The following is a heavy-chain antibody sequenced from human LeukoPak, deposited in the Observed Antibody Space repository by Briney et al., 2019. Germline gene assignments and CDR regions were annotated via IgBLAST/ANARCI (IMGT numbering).Heavy chain of an antibody. D-gene: IGHD5-24*01. CDR2: IIPILGIA. CDR3: ARDGVGDGYV. Sequence: ASVKVSCKASGGTFSSYAISWVRQAPGQGLEWMGRIIPILGIANYAQKFQGRVTITADKSTSTAYMELSSLRSDDTAVYYCARDGVGDGYVWGQGTLVTVSS. J-gene: IGHJ4*02. CDR1: GGTFSSYA. V-gene: IGHV1-69*04.